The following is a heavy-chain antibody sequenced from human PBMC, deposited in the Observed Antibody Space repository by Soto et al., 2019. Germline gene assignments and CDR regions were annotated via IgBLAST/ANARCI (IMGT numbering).Heavy chain of an antibody. D-gene: IGHD3-10*01. J-gene: IGHJ6*02. CDR2: IYYSGST. CDR1: GGSISSGGYY. CDR3: ARDHKGMVRAPGFGMDV. Sequence: PSETLSLTCTVSGGSISSGGYYWSWIRQHPGKGLEWIGYIYYSGSTYYNPSLKSRVTISVDTSKNQFSLKLSSVTAADTAVYYCARDHKGMVRAPGFGMDVWGQGTTVTVS. V-gene: IGHV4-31*03.